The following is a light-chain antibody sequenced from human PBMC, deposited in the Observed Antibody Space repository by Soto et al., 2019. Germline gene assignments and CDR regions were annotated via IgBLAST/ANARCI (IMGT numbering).Light chain of an antibody. CDR3: QQRSNWPWT. CDR2: GAS. V-gene: IGKV3-15*01. Sequence: EIVMTQSPAPLSVSPGEGATLSCRASQSVSSKLAWYQQKPGQAPRLLIYGASTRATGIPARFSGSGSGTECTLIISSLEPEDFAVYYCQQRSNWPWTLGQGTKVDIK. J-gene: IGKJ1*01. CDR1: QSVSSK.